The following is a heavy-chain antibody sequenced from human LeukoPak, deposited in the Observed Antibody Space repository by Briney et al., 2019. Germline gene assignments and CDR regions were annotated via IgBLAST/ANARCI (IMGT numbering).Heavy chain of an antibody. V-gene: IGHV3-48*04. CDR2: ISSSSSTI. CDR1: GFTFSSYS. D-gene: IGHD6-19*01. J-gene: IGHJ4*02. CDR3: ARGPVSSSGFFGY. Sequence: PGGSLRLFCAASGFTFSSYSMNWVRQAPGKGLEWVSYISSSSSTIYYADSVKGRFTISRDNAKNSLYLQMNSLRAEDTAVYYCARGPVSSSGFFGYWGQGTLVTVSS.